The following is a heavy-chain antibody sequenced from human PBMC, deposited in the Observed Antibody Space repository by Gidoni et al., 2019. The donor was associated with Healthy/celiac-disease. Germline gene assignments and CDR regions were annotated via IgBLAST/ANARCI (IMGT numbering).Heavy chain of an antibody. CDR2: IIPIFGTA. CDR1: GGTFSSYA. J-gene: IGHJ6*02. V-gene: IGHV1-69*01. CDR3: ASPSITIFGVVIRRFYYGMDV. Sequence: QVQLVQSGAEVKKPGSSVKVSCKASGGTFSSYASSWVRQAPGQGLEWMGGIIPIFGTANYAQKFQGRVTITADESTSTAYMELSSLRSEYTAVYYCASPSITIFGVVIRRFYYGMDVWGQGTTVTVSS. D-gene: IGHD3-3*01.